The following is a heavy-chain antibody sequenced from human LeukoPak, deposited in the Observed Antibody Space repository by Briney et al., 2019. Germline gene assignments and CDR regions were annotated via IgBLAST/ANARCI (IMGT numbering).Heavy chain of an antibody. Sequence: PGGSLRLSCAASGFTFSSYSMNWVRQAPGKGLEWVSYISSSGSTIYYADSVKGRFTISRDNAKNSLYLQMNSLRAEDTAVYYCASPIDPHYYYYYMDVWGKGTTVTVSS. CDR1: GFTFSSYS. CDR2: ISSSGSTI. D-gene: IGHD3-9*01. CDR3: ASPIDPHYYYYYMDV. V-gene: IGHV3-48*04. J-gene: IGHJ6*03.